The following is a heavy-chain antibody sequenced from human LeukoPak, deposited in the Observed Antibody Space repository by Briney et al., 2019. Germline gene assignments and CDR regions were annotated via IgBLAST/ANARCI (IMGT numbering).Heavy chain of an antibody. CDR2: IIPIFGTA. D-gene: IGHD3-22*01. V-gene: IGHV1-69*13. CDR1: GYTFTSYA. J-gene: IGHJ4*02. Sequence: GASVKVSCKASGYTFTSYAISWVRQAPGQGLEWMGGIIPIFGTANYAQKFQGRVTITADESTSTAYMELSSLRSEDTAVYYCARDSAIPYYYDSSGYSPMYSFDYWGQGTLVTVSS. CDR3: ARDSAIPYYYDSSGYSPMYSFDY.